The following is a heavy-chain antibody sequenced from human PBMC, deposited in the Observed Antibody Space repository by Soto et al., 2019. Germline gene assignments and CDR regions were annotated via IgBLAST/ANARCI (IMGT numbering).Heavy chain of an antibody. Sequence: GGSLRLSCAASGFTFSNYAISWVRQAPGKGLEWVSIISGSGDTPYYADSVKGRFTISRDNSRNTLYLQMNSLRAGDSAKYYCAKEGTSRLYYFDYWGPGTLVTVSS. CDR3: AKEGTSRLYYFDY. CDR2: ISGSGDTP. D-gene: IGHD1-1*01. V-gene: IGHV3-23*01. J-gene: IGHJ4*02. CDR1: GFTFSNYA.